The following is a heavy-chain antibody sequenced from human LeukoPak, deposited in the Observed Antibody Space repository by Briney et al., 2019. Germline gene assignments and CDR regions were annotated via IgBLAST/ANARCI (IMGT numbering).Heavy chain of an antibody. CDR3: ARLWDSTGLYFYYYMDV. D-gene: IGHD6-19*01. Sequence: SETLSLTCTVSGVSIRGDTYYWGWIRQPPGKGLEWIGNYHIGNTYYNPSLQRRVTISEDTYKNKFSLRVNSVTAADTAVYYCARLWDSTGLYFYYYMDVWGEGTTVTVSS. CDR2: YHIGNT. V-gene: IGHV4-39*01. J-gene: IGHJ6*03. CDR1: GVSIRGDTYY.